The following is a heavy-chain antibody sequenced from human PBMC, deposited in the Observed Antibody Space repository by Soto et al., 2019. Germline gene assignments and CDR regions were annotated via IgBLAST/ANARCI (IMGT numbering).Heavy chain of an antibody. J-gene: IGHJ4*02. CDR3: ARDRALAYCGGDCYSEFGYY. V-gene: IGHV1-69*13. Sequence: GASVKVSCKTSGGTLSSYAISWVRQAPGQGLEWMGGIVPVVDTSTYAQKFQGRVTITADESTSTAYMELRSLRSDDTAVYYCARDRALAYCGGDCYSEFGYYWGQGTLVTVSS. D-gene: IGHD2-21*02. CDR2: IVPVVDTS. CDR1: GGTLSSYA.